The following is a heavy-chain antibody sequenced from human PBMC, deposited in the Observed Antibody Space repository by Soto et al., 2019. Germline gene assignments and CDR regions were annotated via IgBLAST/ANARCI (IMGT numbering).Heavy chain of an antibody. V-gene: IGHV6-1*01. Sequence: QTLPLTCAISGDSVSCNSAAWRWIRQYPSRGLEWLGRTYYRSKWYNDYAVSVKSRITINPDTSKNQFSLQLNSVTPEDTAVYYCARDIAVAGTTDPPQYGMDVWGQGTTVTGSS. CDR1: GDSVSCNSAA. CDR2: TYYRSKWYN. J-gene: IGHJ6*02. D-gene: IGHD6-19*01. CDR3: ARDIAVAGTTDPPQYGMDV.